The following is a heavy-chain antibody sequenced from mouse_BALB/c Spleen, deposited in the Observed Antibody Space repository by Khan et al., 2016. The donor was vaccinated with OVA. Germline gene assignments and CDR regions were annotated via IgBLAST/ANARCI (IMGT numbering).Heavy chain of an antibody. CDR2: IWAGGGT. CDR1: GFSLSRYN. V-gene: IGHV2-6-4*01. CDR3: ARAYYRYDGYYAMDF. J-gene: IGHJ4*01. Sequence: VKLEESGPGLVAPSQSLSITCTVSGFSLSRYNIHWVRQPPGKGLEWLGMIWAGGGTDYNSTLKSRLNISKDNSKSQVFLKMNSLQTDDTAMYYWARAYYRYDGYYAMDFWGQGTSVTVSS. D-gene: IGHD2-14*01.